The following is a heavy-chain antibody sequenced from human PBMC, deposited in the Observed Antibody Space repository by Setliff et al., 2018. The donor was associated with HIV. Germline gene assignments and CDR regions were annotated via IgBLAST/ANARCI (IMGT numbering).Heavy chain of an antibody. D-gene: IGHD2-15*01. Sequence: GESLKISCKGSGYSFTNYWIGWVRQMPGKGLEWMGIIFPGNSDTTYSPSFQGQVTISADKPTNTAYLQWSSLKASDSAMYYCATIYYGGSPYWGQGTLVTVSS. CDR2: IFPGNSDT. J-gene: IGHJ4*02. CDR1: GYSFTNYW. V-gene: IGHV5-51*04. CDR3: ATIYYGGSPY.